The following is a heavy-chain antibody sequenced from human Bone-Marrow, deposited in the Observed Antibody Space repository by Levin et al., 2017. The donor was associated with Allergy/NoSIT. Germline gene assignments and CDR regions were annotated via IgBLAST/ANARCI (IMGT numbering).Heavy chain of an antibody. CDR2: ISSSSSTI. CDR3: ARDCSGGSCEFDY. CDR1: GFTFSSYS. Sequence: GESLKISCAASGFTFSSYSMNWVRQAPGKGLEWVSYISSSSSTIYYADSVKGRFTISRDNAKNSLYLQMNSLRDEDTAVYYCARDCSGGSCEFDYWGQGTLVTVSS. J-gene: IGHJ4*02. D-gene: IGHD2-15*01. V-gene: IGHV3-48*02.